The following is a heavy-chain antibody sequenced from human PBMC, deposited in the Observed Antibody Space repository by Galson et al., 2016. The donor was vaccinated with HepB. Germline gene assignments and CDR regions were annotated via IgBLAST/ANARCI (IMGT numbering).Heavy chain of an antibody. CDR3: AREFTY. Sequence: TLSLTCTVSGGSITGDTYSWSWIRQPAGKGLEWIGRIYTSGRTNYNPSLESRVTLSLDTSRNQFSLTLSSVTAADTAVYYCAREFTYWGQGTLVTVSS. D-gene: IGHD3-10*01. CDR1: GGSITGDTYS. V-gene: IGHV4-61*02. J-gene: IGHJ4*02. CDR2: IYTSGRT.